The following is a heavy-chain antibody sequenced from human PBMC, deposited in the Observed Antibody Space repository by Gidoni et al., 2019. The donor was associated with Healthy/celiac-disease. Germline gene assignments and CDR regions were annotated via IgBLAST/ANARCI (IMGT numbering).Heavy chain of an antibody. D-gene: IGHD2-2*01. CDR2: MSGGGGST. CDR3: AKAPSEIGLGLYYFDY. CDR1: GFTFSNYA. Sequence: AASGFTFSNYAMSWVRQAPGKGLEWVSAMSGGGGSTYYADSVKGRFTISRDNSKNTLYLQMNSLRAEDTAVYYCAKAPSEIGLGLYYFDYWGQGTLVTVSS. J-gene: IGHJ4*02. V-gene: IGHV3-23*01.